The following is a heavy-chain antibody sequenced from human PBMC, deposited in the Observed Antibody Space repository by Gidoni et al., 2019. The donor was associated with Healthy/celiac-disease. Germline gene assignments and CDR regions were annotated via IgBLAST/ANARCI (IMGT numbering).Heavy chain of an antibody. Sequence: EVQLLESGGGLVQPGGSLRLPCAASGFPFSSYAMSWVRQAPGKGLEWVSAISGSGGSTYYADSVKGRFTISRDNSKNTLYLQMNSLRAEDTAVYYCAKAGGWELLIRDVWGQGTTVTVSS. J-gene: IGHJ6*02. CDR2: ISGSGGST. D-gene: IGHD1-26*01. V-gene: IGHV3-23*01. CDR1: GFPFSSYA. CDR3: AKAGGWELLIRDV.